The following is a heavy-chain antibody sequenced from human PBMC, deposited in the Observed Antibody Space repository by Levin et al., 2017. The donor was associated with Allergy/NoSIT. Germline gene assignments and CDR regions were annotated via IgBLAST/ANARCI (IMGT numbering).Heavy chain of an antibody. D-gene: IGHD5-18*01. Sequence: GESLKISCEASGFTFSNYWMHWVRPVPGKGLVWVSNINPDGSNTLYADSVKGRFTISRDNVKNTLYLEMNPLRAEDAAVYFCVRDLRTPMVESLGDYWGQGTPVTVCS. CDR3: VRDLRTPMVESLGDY. V-gene: IGHV3-74*01. J-gene: IGHJ4*02. CDR2: INPDGSNT. CDR1: GFTFSNYW.